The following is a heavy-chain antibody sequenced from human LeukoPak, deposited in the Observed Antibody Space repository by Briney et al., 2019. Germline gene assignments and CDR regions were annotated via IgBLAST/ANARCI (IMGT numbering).Heavy chain of an antibody. CDR3: AKDRGYSGPTPEYGMDV. CDR1: GFTFSSYG. D-gene: IGHD5-12*01. Sequence: GSLRLSCAASGFTFSSYGIHWVRQAPGKGLEWVAVISYDGSNKYYADSVKGRFTISRDNSKNTLYLQMNSLRAEDTAVYYCAKDRGYSGPTPEYGMDVWGQGTTVTVSS. V-gene: IGHV3-30*18. CDR2: ISYDGSNK. J-gene: IGHJ6*02.